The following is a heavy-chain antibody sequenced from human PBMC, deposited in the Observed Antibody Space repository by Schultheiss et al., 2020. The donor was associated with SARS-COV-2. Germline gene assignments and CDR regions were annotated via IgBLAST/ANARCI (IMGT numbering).Heavy chain of an antibody. CDR3: ARVPSIVVVITTPLGGFDY. Sequence: SETLSLTCAVYGGSFSGYYWSWIRQPPGKGLEWIGEINHSGSTYYNPSLKSRVTISVDTSKNQFSLKLSSVTAADTAVYYCARVPSIVVVITTPLGGFDYWGQGTLVTVSS. D-gene: IGHD3-22*01. CDR2: INHSGST. V-gene: IGHV4-34*01. CDR1: GGSFSGYY. J-gene: IGHJ4*02.